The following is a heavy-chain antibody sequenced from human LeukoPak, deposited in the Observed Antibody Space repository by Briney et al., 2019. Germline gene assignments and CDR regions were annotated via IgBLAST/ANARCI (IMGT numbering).Heavy chain of an antibody. J-gene: IGHJ4*02. CDR1: GFTFSSYG. D-gene: IGHD2-2*01. V-gene: IGHV3-33*01. CDR3: ARGPSYRYCRSTSCSQFWSGLPRDY. CDR2: IWYDGSNK. Sequence: GRSLRLSCAASGFTFSSYGMHWVRQAPGKGLVGVAGIWYDGSNKYYADSVKGRFTISRDNSKNTLYLQMNSLRAEDTAVYYCARGPSYRYCRSTSCSQFWSGLPRDYWGQGTLVTVSS.